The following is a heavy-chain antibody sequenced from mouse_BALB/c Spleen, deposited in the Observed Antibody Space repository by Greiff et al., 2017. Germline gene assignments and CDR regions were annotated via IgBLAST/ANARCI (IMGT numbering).Heavy chain of an antibody. J-gene: IGHJ2*01. CDR2: IRNKANGYTT. V-gene: IGHV7-3*02. D-gene: IGHD1-1*01. CDR3: ARGGSSSYFDY. CDR1: GFTFTDYY. Sequence: EVKLMESGGGLVQPGGSLRLSCATSGFTFTDYYMSWVRQPPGKALEWLGFIRNKANGYTTEYSASVKGRFTISRDNSQSILYLQMNTLRAEDSATYYCARGGSSSYFDYWGQGTTLTVSS.